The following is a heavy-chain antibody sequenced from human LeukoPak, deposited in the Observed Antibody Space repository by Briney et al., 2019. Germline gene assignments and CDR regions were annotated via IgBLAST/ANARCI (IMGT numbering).Heavy chain of an antibody. V-gene: IGHV4-34*01. Sequence: PSETLSLTCAVYGGSFSGYYWNWIRQPPGKGLEWIGEVNHSGSTNYNPSLKSRVTISVDTSKNQFSLKLSSVTAADTALYYCARDPYGGNSFDYWGQGTLVTVSS. D-gene: IGHD4-23*01. CDR3: ARDPYGGNSFDY. J-gene: IGHJ4*02. CDR1: GGSFSGYY. CDR2: VNHSGST.